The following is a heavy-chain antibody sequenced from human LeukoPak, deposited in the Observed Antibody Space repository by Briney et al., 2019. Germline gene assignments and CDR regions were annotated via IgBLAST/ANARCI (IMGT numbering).Heavy chain of an antibody. CDR3: AREAGAFDY. J-gene: IGHJ4*02. V-gene: IGHV1-46*01. CDR1: GYTFTSNY. CDR2: INSSDGSR. D-gene: IGHD1-26*01. Sequence: ASVKVSCKTSGYTFTSNYMDWMRQAPGQGLEWMGVINSSDGSRTYAQKFQGRVTLTRDTSTTTVHMELSSLTSDDTAVYYCAREAGAFDYWGQGTLVTVSS.